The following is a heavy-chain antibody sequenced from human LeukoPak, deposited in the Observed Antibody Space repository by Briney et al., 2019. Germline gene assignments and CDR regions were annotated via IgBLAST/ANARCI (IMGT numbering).Heavy chain of an antibody. D-gene: IGHD5-24*01. CDR1: GVSLSSHY. CDR2: IYYSGST. CDR3: ARCRDGGHGFDY. J-gene: IGHJ4*02. V-gene: IGHV4-59*07. Sequence: PSDTLSLTCSVSGVSLSSHYWSWIRQPPGKGLEWIGYIYYSGSTNYNPSLKSRVTISVDTSKNQFSLKLSSVTAADTGVYYCARCRDGGHGFDYWGQGALVTVSS.